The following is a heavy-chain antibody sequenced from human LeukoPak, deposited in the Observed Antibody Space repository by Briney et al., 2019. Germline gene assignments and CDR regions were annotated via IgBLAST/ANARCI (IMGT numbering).Heavy chain of an antibody. CDR2: INPNSGYT. CDR1: GYIFTSYD. D-gene: IGHD6-19*01. CDR3: ARSSGWTHFDY. Sequence: ASVKVSCKASGYIFTSYDISWVRQAAGQGPEWMGWINPNSGYTGYAQNFQGRVTITRSSSENTAFMELSSLRSEDTAVYYCARSSGWTHFDYRGQGTLVSVSS. J-gene: IGHJ4*02. V-gene: IGHV1-8*01.